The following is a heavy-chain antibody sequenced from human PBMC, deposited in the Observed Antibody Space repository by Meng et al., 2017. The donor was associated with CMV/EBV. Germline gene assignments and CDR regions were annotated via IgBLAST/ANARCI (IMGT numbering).Heavy chain of an antibody. D-gene: IGHD3-10*01. CDR1: GFTFSSYS. V-gene: IGHV3-21*01. J-gene: IGHJ5*02. CDR3: ARDGGTGNWFGHDP. CDR2: ISSSSSYI. Sequence: GGSLRLSCAASGFTFSSYSMNWVRQAPGKGLEWVSSISSSSSYIYYADSVKGRFTISRDNAKNSLYLQMNSLRAEDTAVYYCARDGGTGNWFGHDPWGQGTLVTVSS.